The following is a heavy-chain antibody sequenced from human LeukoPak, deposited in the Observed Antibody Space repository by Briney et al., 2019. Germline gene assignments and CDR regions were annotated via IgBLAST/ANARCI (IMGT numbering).Heavy chain of an antibody. Sequence: PSETLSLTCTVSGDSISSYHWRWMPQPPGEGLEGIGYLYYSGSTNYNPSLTSRVTISVDTSKTQFSLKLSSVTAAETAVYYCARSHRYYYYYMDVWGKGTTVTVSS. J-gene: IGHJ6*03. CDR1: GDSISSYH. V-gene: IGHV4-59*01. CDR3: ARSHRYYYYYMDV. CDR2: LYYSGST.